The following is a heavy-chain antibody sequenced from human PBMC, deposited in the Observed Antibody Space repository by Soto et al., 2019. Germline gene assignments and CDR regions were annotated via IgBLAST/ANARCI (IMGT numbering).Heavy chain of an antibody. CDR3: AREGGAPYSNYGMDV. J-gene: IGHJ6*02. CDR2: ISTYNGDT. Sequence: GASVKVSCKASGYTFTRSGISWVRQAPGQGLEWMGWISTYNGDTNYAQTFQGRVTMTTDTSTSTVYMELRSLRSDDTAVYYSAREGGAPYSNYGMDVWGQGTRVTVSS. D-gene: IGHD3-10*01. V-gene: IGHV1-18*01. CDR1: GYTFTRSG.